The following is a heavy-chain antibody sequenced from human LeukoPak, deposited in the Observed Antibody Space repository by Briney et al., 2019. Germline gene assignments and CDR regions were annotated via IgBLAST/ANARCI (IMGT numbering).Heavy chain of an antibody. CDR3: ARGLTEVVVITTGAIDAFDI. CDR1: GGSFSGYY. Sequence: SETLSLTCAVYGGSFSGYYWSWIRQPPGKGLEWIGEINHSGSTNYNPSLKSRVTISVDTSKNQFSLKLSSVTAADTAVYYCARGLTEVVVITTGAIDAFDIWGQGTTVTVSS. CDR2: INHSGST. D-gene: IGHD3-22*01. J-gene: IGHJ3*02. V-gene: IGHV4-34*01.